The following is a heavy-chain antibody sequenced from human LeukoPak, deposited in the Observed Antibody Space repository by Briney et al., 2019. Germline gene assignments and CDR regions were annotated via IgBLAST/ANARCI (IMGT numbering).Heavy chain of an antibody. CDR3: AKDLRDGYPFDY. V-gene: IGHV3-23*01. Sequence: GGSLIRSCGVSGLSFSNYSMSWGRQDPGKGLEGVSGIIGSGGHTASADSAKGGFTSSRDNAKHTVYLQMNSLRAEDTAIYYCAKDLRDGYPFDYWGQGTLVTVSS. J-gene: IGHJ4*02. CDR1: GLSFSNYS. D-gene: IGHD5-24*01. CDR2: IIGSGGHT.